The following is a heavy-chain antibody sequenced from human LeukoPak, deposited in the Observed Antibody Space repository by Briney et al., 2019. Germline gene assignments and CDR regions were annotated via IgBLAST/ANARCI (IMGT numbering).Heavy chain of an antibody. Sequence: PGGSLRLSCAASRFTFSSYGMHWVRQAPGKGLEWVAYIQYDGSNEQYADSVKGRFTISRDNSKNTVYLQMNSLRGEDTALYYCAKVLWEMRWYYHYMDVWGKGTTVTVSS. J-gene: IGHJ6*03. CDR2: IQYDGSNE. CDR3: AKVLWEMRWYYHYMDV. V-gene: IGHV3-30*02. CDR1: RFTFSSYG. D-gene: IGHD1-26*01.